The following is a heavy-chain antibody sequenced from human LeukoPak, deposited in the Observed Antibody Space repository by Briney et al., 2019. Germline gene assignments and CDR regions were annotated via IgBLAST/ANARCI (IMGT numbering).Heavy chain of an antibody. CDR3: ARHLPTDYCYGMDV. CDR1: GGSISSYY. Sequence: SETLSLTCTVSGGSISSYYWSWIRQPPGKGLEWIGYIYYSGSTNYNPSLKSRVTISVDTSKNQFSLKLSSVTAADTAVYYCARHLPTDYCYGMDVWGQGTTVTVSS. CDR2: IYYSGST. V-gene: IGHV4-59*08. J-gene: IGHJ6*02. D-gene: IGHD4-17*01.